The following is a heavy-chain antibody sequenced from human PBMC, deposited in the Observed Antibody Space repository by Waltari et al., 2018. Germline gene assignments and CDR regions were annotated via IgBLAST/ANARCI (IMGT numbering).Heavy chain of an antibody. J-gene: IGHJ4*02. D-gene: IGHD3-16*01. CDR3: ARWGRGTEEVY. Sequence: QVQLVQSGAEVKKPGASVKVSCKASGYTFTSYAMHLVRQAPGQRLEWMGWINAGNGNTKYSQKFQGRGTITRDTSASTADMELSSLRSEDTAVYYCARWGRGTEEVYWGQGTLVTVSS. CDR1: GYTFTSYA. V-gene: IGHV1-3*01. CDR2: INAGNGNT.